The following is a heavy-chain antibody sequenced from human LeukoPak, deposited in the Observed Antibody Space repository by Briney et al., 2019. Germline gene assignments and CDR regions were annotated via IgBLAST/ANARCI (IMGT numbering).Heavy chain of an antibody. CDR1: GFTFSSYA. CDR3: ARDTRDLYYMDV. CDR2: ISYDGSNK. J-gene: IGHJ6*03. V-gene: IGHV3-30*04. Sequence: PGGSLRLSCAASGFTFSSYAMHWVRQAPGKGLEWVAVISYDGSNKYYADSVKGRFTISRDNSKNTLYLQMNSLRAEDTAVYYCARDTRDLYYMDVWGKGTTVTVSS.